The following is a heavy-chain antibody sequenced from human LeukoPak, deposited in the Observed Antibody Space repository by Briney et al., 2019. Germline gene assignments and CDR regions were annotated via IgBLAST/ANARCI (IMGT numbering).Heavy chain of an antibody. CDR1: GFTFSSYA. CDR3: ARDQEDYYDSSGPGTDAFDI. J-gene: IGHJ3*02. Sequence: GGSLRLSCAASGFTFSSYAMHWVRQAPGKGLEWVAVIPYDGSNKYYADSVKGRFTISRDNSKNTLYLQMNSLRAEDTAVYYCARDQEDYYDSSGPGTDAFDIWGQGTMVTVSS. CDR2: IPYDGSNK. D-gene: IGHD3-22*01. V-gene: IGHV3-30-3*01.